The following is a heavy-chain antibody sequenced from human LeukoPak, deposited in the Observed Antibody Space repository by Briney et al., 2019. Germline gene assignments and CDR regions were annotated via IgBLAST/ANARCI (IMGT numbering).Heavy chain of an antibody. V-gene: IGHV1-2*02. CDR1: GYTFTDYY. Sequence: ASVKVSCNASGYTFTDYYMHWVRQAPGQGYELMGWINPNSGDTNYAQKFQVRVTMTRDTSFSTAHMELSRLRSDDTAVYYCARANFLYCSSTSCLFDYWGQGTLVIVSS. J-gene: IGHJ4*02. D-gene: IGHD2-2*01. CDR3: ARANFLYCSSTSCLFDY. CDR2: INPNSGDT.